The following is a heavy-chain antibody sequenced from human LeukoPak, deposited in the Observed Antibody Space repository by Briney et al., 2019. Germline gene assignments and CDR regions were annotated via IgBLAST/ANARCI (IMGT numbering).Heavy chain of an antibody. J-gene: IGHJ5*02. CDR2: IIPILGIA. Sequence: SVKVSCKASGGTFSSYAISWLRQAPGQGLEWMGRIIPILGIANYAQKFQGRVTITADKSTSTAYMELSSLRSEDTAVYYCARSMVRGPYNWFDPWGQGTLVTVSS. CDR3: ARSMVRGPYNWFDP. V-gene: IGHV1-69*04. D-gene: IGHD3-10*01. CDR1: GGTFSSYA.